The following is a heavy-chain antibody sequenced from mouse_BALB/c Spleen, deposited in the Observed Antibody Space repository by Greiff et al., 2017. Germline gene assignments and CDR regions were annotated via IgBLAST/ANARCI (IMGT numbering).Heavy chain of an antibody. V-gene: IGHV5-17*02. CDR3: ARLGRGYYAIDY. D-gene: IGHD4-1*01. CDR2: ISSGSSTI. J-gene: IGHJ4*01. CDR1: GFTFSSFG. Sequence: EVKLVESGGGLVQPGGSRKLSCAASGFTFSSFGMHWVRQAPEKGLEWVAYISSGSSTIYYADTVKGRFTISRDNPKNTLFLQMTSLRSEDTAMYYCARLGRGYYAIDYWGQGTSVTVSS.